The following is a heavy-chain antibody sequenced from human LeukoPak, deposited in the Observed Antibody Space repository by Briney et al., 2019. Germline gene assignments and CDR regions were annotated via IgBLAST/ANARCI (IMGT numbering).Heavy chain of an antibody. CDR3: ARIAKDSSGWSHFDY. CDR2: IYTSGTT. Sequence: KPSETLSLTCTVSGGSISSGSYYWSWIRQPAGKGLEWIGRIYTSGTTNYNPSLVSRIIMSVDTSNNQFSLKLTSVTAADTAVYYCARIAKDSSGWSHFDYWGQGILVTVFS. CDR1: GGSISSGSYY. D-gene: IGHD6-19*01. J-gene: IGHJ4*02. V-gene: IGHV4-61*02.